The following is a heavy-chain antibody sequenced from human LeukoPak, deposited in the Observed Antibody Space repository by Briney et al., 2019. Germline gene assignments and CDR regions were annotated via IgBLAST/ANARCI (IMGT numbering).Heavy chain of an antibody. CDR3: AKGYCSSTSCYFHYYGMDV. D-gene: IGHD2-2*01. Sequence: GGSLRLSCAASGFTFSSYAMSWVRQAPGKGLEWVSAISGSGGFTYYADSVKGRFTISRDNSKNTLYLQMNSLRAEDTAVYYCAKGYCSSTSCYFHYYGMDVWGQGTTVTVS. J-gene: IGHJ6*02. V-gene: IGHV3-23*01. CDR2: ISGSGGFT. CDR1: GFTFSSYA.